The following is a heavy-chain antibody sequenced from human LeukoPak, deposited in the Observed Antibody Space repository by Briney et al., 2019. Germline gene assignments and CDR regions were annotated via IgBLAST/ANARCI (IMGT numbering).Heavy chain of an antibody. Sequence: GSLRLSCAASGFTFSSYWMSWVRQAPGKGLEWVANIKQDGSEKYYVDSVKGRFTISRDNAKNSLYLQMNSLRAEDTAVYYCAREASSYGYYYYYYMDVWGKGTTVTVSS. CDR2: IKQDGSEK. CDR1: GFTFSSYW. D-gene: IGHD5-18*01. J-gene: IGHJ6*03. V-gene: IGHV3-7*01. CDR3: AREASSYGYYYYYYMDV.